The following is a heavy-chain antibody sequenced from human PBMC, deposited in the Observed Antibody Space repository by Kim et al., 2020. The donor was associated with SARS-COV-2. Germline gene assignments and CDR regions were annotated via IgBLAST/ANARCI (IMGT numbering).Heavy chain of an antibody. Sequence: SETLSLTCTVSGYSISSGYYWGWIRQPPGKGLECIGSIYHSGSTYYNPSLKSRVTISVDTSKNQFSLKLSSVTAADTAVYYCARGEGYYYDSSGYYYRYWGQGTLVTVSS. CDR1: GYSISSGYY. CDR2: IYHSGST. CDR3: ARGEGYYYDSSGYYYRY. D-gene: IGHD3-22*01. J-gene: IGHJ4*02. V-gene: IGHV4-38-2*02.